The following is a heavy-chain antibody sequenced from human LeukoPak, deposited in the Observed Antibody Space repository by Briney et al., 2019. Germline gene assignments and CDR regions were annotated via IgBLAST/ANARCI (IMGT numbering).Heavy chain of an antibody. D-gene: IGHD2-21*02. CDR1: GYTFTSYD. CDR2: MNPNSGNT. Sequence: ASVKVSCKASGYTFTSYDINWVRQATGQGLEWMGWMNPNSGNTGYAQKFQGRVTMIRDTSISTAYMVLSSLGSEDTAVYYCARSLDCDGDCYDPGDYWGQGTLVTVSS. V-gene: IGHV1-8*01. J-gene: IGHJ4*02. CDR3: ARSLDCDGDCYDPGDY.